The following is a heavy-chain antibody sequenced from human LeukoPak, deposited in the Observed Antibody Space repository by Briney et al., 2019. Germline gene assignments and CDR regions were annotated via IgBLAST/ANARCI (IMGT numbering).Heavy chain of an antibody. Sequence: GGSLRLSCAASGFAFSDYSMNWVRQAPGKGLEWASYISSSDNTIHYADSVKGRFTISRDNAKNSLYLEMNSLRDEDTAVYYCARVHRGYSYGRLDYWGQGTLVTVSS. V-gene: IGHV3-48*02. CDR1: GFAFSDYS. CDR3: ARVHRGYSYGRLDY. D-gene: IGHD5-18*01. CDR2: ISSSDNTI. J-gene: IGHJ4*02.